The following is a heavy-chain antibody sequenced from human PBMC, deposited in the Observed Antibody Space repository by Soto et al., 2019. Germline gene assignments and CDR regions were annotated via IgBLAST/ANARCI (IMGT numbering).Heavy chain of an antibody. J-gene: IGHJ4*02. Sequence: GSLRLSCVVSGSTFSSDDMSWVRQAPGRGLEWVSGISDSGGSTYYADSVKGRFTISRDNAKNTLYLQMKSLRVEDTALYYCAKDGGWSLAVAGLFDYWGPGTQVTVSS. D-gene: IGHD6-19*01. V-gene: IGHV3-23*01. CDR3: AKDGGWSLAVAGLFDY. CDR2: ISDSGGST. CDR1: GSTFSSDD.